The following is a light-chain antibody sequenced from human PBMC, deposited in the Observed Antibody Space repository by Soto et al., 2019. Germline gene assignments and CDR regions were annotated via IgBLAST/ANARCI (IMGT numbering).Light chain of an antibody. J-gene: IGKJ1*01. CDR2: DAS. Sequence: DIQMTQSPSSLAAFVGDRVTITCRASQRISTYLNWYQQKPGKAPKLLIYDASNLQSGVTSRFSGGGSGTDFTLTISSLQPEDFATYYCQQTYSTPRTVGQGTKVEIK. CDR1: QRISTY. V-gene: IGKV1-39*01. CDR3: QQTYSTPRT.